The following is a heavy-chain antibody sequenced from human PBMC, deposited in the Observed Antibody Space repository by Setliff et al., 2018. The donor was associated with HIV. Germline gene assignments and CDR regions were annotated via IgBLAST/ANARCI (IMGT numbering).Heavy chain of an antibody. Sequence: GESLKISCEASGYTFTNYWIGWVRQMPGKGLEWMGIIYPGDSDIIYSPSFQGQVTISADKSITTAYLQWSSLKASDTAMYYCARHVYSSGWYDYWGQGTLVTVSS. D-gene: IGHD6-19*01. CDR2: IYPGDSDI. CDR3: ARHVYSSGWYDY. CDR1: GYTFTNYW. V-gene: IGHV5-51*01. J-gene: IGHJ4*02.